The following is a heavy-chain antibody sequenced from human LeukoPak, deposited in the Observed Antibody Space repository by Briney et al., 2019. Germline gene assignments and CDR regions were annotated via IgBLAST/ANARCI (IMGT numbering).Heavy chain of an antibody. D-gene: IGHD3-22*01. CDR3: ARTTYYYDSSGYYTPPHFDY. V-gene: IGHV1-2*06. CDR1: GYTFTGYY. J-gene: IGHJ4*02. CDR2: INPNSGGT. Sequence: ASVKVSCKVSGYTFTGYYMHWVRQAPGQGLEWMGRINPNSGGTNYAQKFQGRATMTRDTSISTAYMELSRLRSDDTAVYYCARTTYYYDSSGYYTPPHFDYWGQGTLVTVSS.